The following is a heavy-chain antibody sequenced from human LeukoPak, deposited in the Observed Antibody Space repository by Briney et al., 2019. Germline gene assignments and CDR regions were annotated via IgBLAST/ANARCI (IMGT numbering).Heavy chain of an antibody. CDR3: ANGVSRLAPTVTSPFDI. CDR1: GFTVSSNY. V-gene: IGHV3-53*05. D-gene: IGHD4-4*01. Sequence: GGSLRLSCAASGFTVSSNYMSWVRQAPGKGLEWVSVIYSGGSTYYADSVKGRFTISRDNAKNSLYLQMNSLRAEDTALYYCANGVSRLAPTVTSPFDIWAQGKMVTVSS. CDR2: IYSGGST. J-gene: IGHJ3*02.